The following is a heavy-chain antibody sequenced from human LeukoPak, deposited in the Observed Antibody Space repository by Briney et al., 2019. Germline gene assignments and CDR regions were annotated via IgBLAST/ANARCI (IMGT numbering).Heavy chain of an antibody. Sequence: ASVKVSCKASGYTFTSYDINWVRQATGQGLEWMGWMNPNSGNTGYAQKFQGRVTMTRDTSISTAYMELSSLRSEDTAVYYCARGVRDGYTRRTWFDYWGQGTLVTVSS. J-gene: IGHJ4*02. CDR3: ARGVRDGYTRRTWFDY. CDR2: MNPNSGNT. D-gene: IGHD5-24*01. CDR1: GYTFTSYD. V-gene: IGHV1-8*01.